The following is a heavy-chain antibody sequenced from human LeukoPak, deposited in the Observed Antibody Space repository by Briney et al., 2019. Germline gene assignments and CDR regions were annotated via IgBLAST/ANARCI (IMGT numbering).Heavy chain of an antibody. V-gene: IGHV3-21*01. CDR2: IGPSSTSI. CDR1: GFTFSTNS. J-gene: IGHJ4*02. D-gene: IGHD4-17*01. Sequence: KTGGSLRLSCAASGFTFSTNSMNWVRQAPGKGLEWVSSIGPSSTSIYYADSLKGRLTISRDNAKNSLYLQMNSLRAEDTAVYYCARENGEAFDYWGQGTLVTVSS. CDR3: ARENGEAFDY.